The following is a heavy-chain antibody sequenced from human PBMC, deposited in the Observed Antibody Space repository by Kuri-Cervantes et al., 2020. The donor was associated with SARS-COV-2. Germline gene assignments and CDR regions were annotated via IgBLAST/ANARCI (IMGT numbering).Heavy chain of an antibody. Sequence: GGSLRLSCAASGFTFSSYWMSWVRQAPGKGLEWVANIKQDGSEKYYVDSVKGRFTISRDNAKNSLYLQMNSLRAEDTAVYYCARYTRYSSSWYGAYYYYYGMDVWGQGTTVIGSS. CDR3: ARYTRYSSSWYGAYYYYYGMDV. CDR1: GFTFSSYW. D-gene: IGHD6-13*01. V-gene: IGHV3-7*05. J-gene: IGHJ6*02. CDR2: IKQDGSEK.